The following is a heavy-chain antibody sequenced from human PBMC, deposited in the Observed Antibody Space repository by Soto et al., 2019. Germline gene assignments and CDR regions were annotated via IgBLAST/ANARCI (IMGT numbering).Heavy chain of an antibody. Sequence: SETLSLTCTVSGGSISSSSYYWGWIRQPPGKGLEWIGSTYYSGSTYYNPSLKSRVTISVDTSKNQFSLKLSSVTAADTAVYYCARVQDYYFDYWGQGTLVTVSS. V-gene: IGHV4-39*07. CDR3: ARVQDYYFDY. CDR2: TYYSGST. CDR1: GGSISSSSYY. J-gene: IGHJ4*02.